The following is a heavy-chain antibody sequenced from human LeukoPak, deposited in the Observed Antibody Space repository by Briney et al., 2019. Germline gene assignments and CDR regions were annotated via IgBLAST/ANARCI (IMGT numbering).Heavy chain of an antibody. CDR3: ARDEWELPFDY. CDR1: GFTFSSYA. CDR2: ISYDGSNK. V-gene: IGHV3-30*04. D-gene: IGHD1-26*01. Sequence: GGSLRLSCAASGFTFSSYAMHWVRQAPGKGLEWVAVISYDGSNKYYADSVKGRFTISRDNSKNTLYLQMNSLRAADTAVYYCARDEWELPFDYWGQGTLVTVSS. J-gene: IGHJ4*02.